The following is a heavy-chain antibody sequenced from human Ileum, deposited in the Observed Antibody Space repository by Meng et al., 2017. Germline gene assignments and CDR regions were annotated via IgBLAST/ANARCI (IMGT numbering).Heavy chain of an antibody. CDR1: GGSVSSANSY. D-gene: IGHD6-19*01. Sequence: QVPLQESGPGLVRPAETLSLTCTVSGGSVSSANSYWSWIRQTPGKGLEWIGYVYNTGNTNSNPSLRSRLTMSVDTSNSQFSLKLTSVTAADTAVYYCARGGGGGWPNWFDPWGQGTLVTVSS. J-gene: IGHJ5*02. V-gene: IGHV4-61*01. CDR2: VYNTGNT. CDR3: ARGGGGGWPNWFDP.